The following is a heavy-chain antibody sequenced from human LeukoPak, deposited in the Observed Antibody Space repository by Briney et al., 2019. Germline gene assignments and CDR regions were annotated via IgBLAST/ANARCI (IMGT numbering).Heavy chain of an antibody. CDR1: GYTFTSYA. J-gene: IGHJ4*02. CDR2: INAGNGTT. CDR3: ARDRDGSYLDY. D-gene: IGHD1-26*01. V-gene: IGHV1-3*01. Sequence: ASVKVSCKASGYTFTSYAMHWVRQAPGQRLEWMGWINAGNGTTKYSQKSQGRVTITRDTSASTAYMELSSLRSEDTAVYYCARDRDGSYLDYWGQGTLVTVSS.